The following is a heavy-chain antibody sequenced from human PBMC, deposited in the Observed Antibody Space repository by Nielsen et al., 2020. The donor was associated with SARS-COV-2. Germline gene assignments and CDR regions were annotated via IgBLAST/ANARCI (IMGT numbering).Heavy chain of an antibody. D-gene: IGHD3-10*01. Sequence: ASVKVSCKASGYTFTSYGISWVRQAPRQGLEWMGWISAYNGNTNYAQKLQGRVTMTTDTSTSTAYMELRSLRSDDTAVYYCARDLTMVRGDYYYYGMDVWGQGTTVTVSS. V-gene: IGHV1-18*01. J-gene: IGHJ6*02. CDR3: ARDLTMVRGDYYYYGMDV. CDR1: GYTFTSYG. CDR2: ISAYNGNT.